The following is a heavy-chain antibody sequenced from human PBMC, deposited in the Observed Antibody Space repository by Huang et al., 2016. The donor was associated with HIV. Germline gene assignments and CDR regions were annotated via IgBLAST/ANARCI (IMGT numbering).Heavy chain of an antibody. CDR3: ARDSAITVTAYSDY. J-gene: IGHJ4*02. CDR2: ISAHNGDT. Sequence: VQLVQSGPDVWKHGASLKISCRAPGYDFRAQCLTWVRKAPGQGLEWLGWISAHNGDTLYAQKVQSRMSLTANVSTNTGYLERWGLRYDDTALYYCARDSAITVTAYSDYWGPGTLVTVSS. CDR1: GYDFRAQC. D-gene: IGHD4-17*01. V-gene: IGHV1-18*01.